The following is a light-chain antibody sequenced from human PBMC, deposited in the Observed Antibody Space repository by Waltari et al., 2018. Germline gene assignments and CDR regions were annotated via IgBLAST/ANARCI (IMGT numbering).Light chain of an antibody. V-gene: IGKV3-20*01. J-gene: IGKJ2*01. CDR3: QQYGRSWNT. CDR1: QSVSSSY. Sequence: LVLTQSPGTLSLSPGNRATLSSRASQSVSSSYLAWYQQKPGQAPRLLIHGASSRATGIPDRFSGSGSGTDFTLTISRLEPEDFAVYYCQQYGRSWNTFGQGTKLEIK. CDR2: GAS.